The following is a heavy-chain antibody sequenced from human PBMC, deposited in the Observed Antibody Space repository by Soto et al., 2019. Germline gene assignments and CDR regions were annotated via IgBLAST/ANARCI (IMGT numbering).Heavy chain of an antibody. J-gene: IGHJ6*02. Sequence: ASVKVSCKASGYSFTDYHIHWVRQAPGQGLEWLGRINPKGGGTSTAQKFQGWVTMTTDTSISTASMELTRLTSDGTAIYYCARGDSTDCSNGVCSFFYNHDMDVWGQGTTVTV. CDR3: ARGDSTDCSNGVCSFFYNHDMDV. CDR1: GYSFTDYH. CDR2: INPKGGGT. D-gene: IGHD2-8*01. V-gene: IGHV1-2*04.